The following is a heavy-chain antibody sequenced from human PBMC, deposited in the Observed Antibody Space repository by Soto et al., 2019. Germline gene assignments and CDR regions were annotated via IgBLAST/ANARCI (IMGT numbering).Heavy chain of an antibody. CDR1: GFTFSSYG. V-gene: IGHV3-30*18. CDR3: AKGVVVPARDYYYYGMDV. D-gene: IGHD2-2*01. Sequence: GGSLRLSCAASGFTFSSYGMHWVRQAPGKGLEWVAVISYDGSNKYYADSVKGRFTISRDNSKNTLYLQMNSLRAEDTAVYYCAKGVVVPARDYYYYGMDVWGQGTTVTVSS. J-gene: IGHJ6*02. CDR2: ISYDGSNK.